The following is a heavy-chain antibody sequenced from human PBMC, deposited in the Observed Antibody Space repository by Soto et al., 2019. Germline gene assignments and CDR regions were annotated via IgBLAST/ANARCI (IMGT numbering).Heavy chain of an antibody. CDR2: IYWNDDK. D-gene: IGHD6-6*01. CDR3: AHHPLEYSSSSGHDYYYYYGMDV. CDR1: GFSLSTSGVG. J-gene: IGHJ6*02. Sequence: SGPTLVNPTQTLTLTCTFSGFSLSTSGVGVGRIRQPPGKALEWLALIYWNDDKRYSPSLKSRLTITKDTSKNQVVLTMTNMDPVDTATYYCAHHPLEYSSSSGHDYYYYYGMDVWGQGTTVTLSS. V-gene: IGHV2-5*01.